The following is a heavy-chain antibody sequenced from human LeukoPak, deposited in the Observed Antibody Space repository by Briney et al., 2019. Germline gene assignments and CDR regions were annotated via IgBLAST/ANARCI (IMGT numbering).Heavy chain of an antibody. CDR1: GYTFTDYC. CDR2: INPNSGGT. Sequence: ASVKVSCKASGYTFTDYCIHWVRQAPGQGLEWMGWINPNSGGTNYAQKFQGRVTMTRDTSISTAYMELSRLRSDDTAVYYCARDLTNTYYYDSSGYYSDYWGQGTLVTVSS. CDR3: ARDLTNTYYYDSSGYYSDY. V-gene: IGHV1-2*02. D-gene: IGHD3-22*01. J-gene: IGHJ4*02.